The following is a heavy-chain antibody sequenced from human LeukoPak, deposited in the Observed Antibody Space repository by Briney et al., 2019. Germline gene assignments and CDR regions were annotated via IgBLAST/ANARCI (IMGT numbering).Heavy chain of an antibody. CDR2: MNPNSGNT. CDR3: ARGDLDAFDI. V-gene: IGHV1-8*01. CDR1: GYTFTSFD. J-gene: IGHJ3*02. Sequence: GASVKVSCKTSGYTFTSFDINWVRQGSGQGLEWLGWMNPNSGNTGYAQKFQGRVTITRNSSISTAYMELSSMRSEDTAVYYCARGDLDAFDIWGQGTMVTVSS.